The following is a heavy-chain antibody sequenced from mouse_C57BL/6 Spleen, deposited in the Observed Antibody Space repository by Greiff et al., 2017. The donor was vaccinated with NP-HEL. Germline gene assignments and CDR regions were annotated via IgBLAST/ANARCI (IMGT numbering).Heavy chain of an antibody. V-gene: IGHV1-82*01. CDR1: GYAFSSSW. CDR2: IYPGDGDT. Sequence: VQLQQSGPELVKPGASVKISCKASGYAFSSSWMNWVKQRPGKGLEWIGRIYPGDGDTNYNGKFKGKATLTADKSSSTAYMQRSSLTSEDSAVYFCARHMVTTGYYYAMDYWGQGTSVTVSS. D-gene: IGHD2-2*01. CDR3: ARHMVTTGYYYAMDY. J-gene: IGHJ4*01.